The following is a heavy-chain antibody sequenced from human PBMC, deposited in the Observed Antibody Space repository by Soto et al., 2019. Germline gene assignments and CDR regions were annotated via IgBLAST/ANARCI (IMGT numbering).Heavy chain of an antibody. J-gene: IGHJ6*02. CDR1: GFTFSSYA. Sequence: GGSLRVSFAASGFTFSSYAMHWVRQAPGKGLEWVSFISYDGRNKYYAYSVKVRFTISIDNSKNTLYLQMNSLRAEDTAVYYCVRTLAYYDFWSGLFSGGMDXWGQGTTVTVS. D-gene: IGHD3-3*01. CDR2: ISYDGRNK. CDR3: VRTLAYYDFWSGLFSGGMDX. V-gene: IGHV3-30*04.